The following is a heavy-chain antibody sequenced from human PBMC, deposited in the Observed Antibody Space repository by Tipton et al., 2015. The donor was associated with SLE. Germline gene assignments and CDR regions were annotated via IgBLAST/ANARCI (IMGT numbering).Heavy chain of an antibody. V-gene: IGHV4-34*01. CDR3: ARAVGYYGSGSHYYFDY. J-gene: IGHJ4*02. CDR1: GGSFSGYY. Sequence: LRLSCAVYGGSFSGYYWSWIRQPPGKGLEWIGEINHSGSTNYNPSLKSRVTISVDTSKNQFSLKLSSVTAADTAVYYCARAVGYYGSGSHYYFDYWGQGTLVTVSS. CDR2: INHSGST. D-gene: IGHD3-10*01.